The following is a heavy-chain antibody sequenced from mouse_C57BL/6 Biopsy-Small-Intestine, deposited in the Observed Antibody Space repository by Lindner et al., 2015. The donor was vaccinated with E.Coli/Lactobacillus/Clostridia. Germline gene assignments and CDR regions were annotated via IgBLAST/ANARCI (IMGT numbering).Heavy chain of an antibody. Sequence: SVKVSCKVSGYTLTQLSMHWVRQAPGKGLEWMGGFDHEDGEIIYAQKFRGRVTMTEDTPTDTAYMELSSLRSEDTAVYYCATGRSLRYDYIWKTYRLDAFDIWGQGTMVTVSS. CDR3: ATGRSLRYDYIWKTYRLDAFDI. V-gene: IGHV1-18*01. D-gene: IGHD2-4*01. CDR2: FDHEDGEI. J-gene: IGHJ3*01. CDR1: GYTLTQLS.